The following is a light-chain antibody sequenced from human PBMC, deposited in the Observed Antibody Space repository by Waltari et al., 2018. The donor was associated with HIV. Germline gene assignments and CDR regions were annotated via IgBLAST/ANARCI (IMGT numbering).Light chain of an antibody. CDR1: SSDIGSYNR. Sequence: QSALTQPPSVSASPGQSVTISCTGTSSDIGSYNRVSWYLQPPGTAPRIITYEVKDRPSGVPDRFSASKSGKTASLTISGLQAENEADYYCSSYKNNNTIVFGTGTKVTVL. CDR3: SSYKNNNTIV. V-gene: IGLV2-18*02. J-gene: IGLJ1*01. CDR2: EVK.